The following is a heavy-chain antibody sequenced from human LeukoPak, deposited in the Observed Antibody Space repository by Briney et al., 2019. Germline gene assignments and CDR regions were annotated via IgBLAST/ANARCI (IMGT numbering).Heavy chain of an antibody. Sequence: SLKISCKASGGTFSSYAISWVRQAPGQGLEWMGGIIPIFGTTNYAQKIQGRVTITADKSTSKAYRELSSVRSEDRAVYYCARELGRSWRHDACDMWGQGTMVTVS. CDR1: GGTFSSYA. J-gene: IGHJ3*02. CDR2: IIPIFGTT. CDR3: ARELGRSWRHDACDM. V-gene: IGHV1-69*06. D-gene: IGHD6-13*01.